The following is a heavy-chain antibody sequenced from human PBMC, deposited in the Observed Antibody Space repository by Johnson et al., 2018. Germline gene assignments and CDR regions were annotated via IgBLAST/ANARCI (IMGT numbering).Heavy chain of an antibody. CDR2: ISYDGSNK. CDR3: AKDRLSYCSGGTCYLTAFDI. V-gene: IGHV3-30*18. J-gene: IGHJ3*02. CDR1: GFTFSSYG. D-gene: IGHD2-15*01. Sequence: QVQLVQSGGGVVQPGRSLRLSCAASGFTFSSYGMHWVRQAPGKGLEWVAVISYDGSNKYYADSVKGRFTISRDNSKNTLFLQMNSLRAEDTAVYCCAKDRLSYCSGGTCYLTAFDIWGQGTMVTVSS.